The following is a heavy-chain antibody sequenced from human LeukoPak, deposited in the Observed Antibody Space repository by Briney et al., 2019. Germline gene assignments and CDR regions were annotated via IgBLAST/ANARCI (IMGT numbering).Heavy chain of an antibody. Sequence: SETLSLTCAVYGGSFSGYYWSWIRQPPGKWLEWIGEINHSGSTNYNPSLKSRVTISVDTSKNQFSLKLSSVTAADTAVYYCARGPRGYSGYGLLRSDYWGQGTPVIVSS. V-gene: IGHV4-34*01. J-gene: IGHJ4*02. CDR3: ARGPRGYSGYGLLRSDY. D-gene: IGHD5-12*01. CDR1: GGSFSGYY. CDR2: INHSGST.